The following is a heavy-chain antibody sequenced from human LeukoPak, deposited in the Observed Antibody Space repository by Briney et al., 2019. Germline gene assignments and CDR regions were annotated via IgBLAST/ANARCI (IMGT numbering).Heavy chain of an antibody. J-gene: IGHJ4*02. D-gene: IGHD3-22*01. CDR2: IFYNGST. Sequence: SETLSLTCTVSGGSISSYYWSWIRQPPGKELEWIGYIFYNGSTNYSPSLKSRVTISVDTSQNQFSLKLTSVTAADTAVYYCARARYYYDNSVYPAVRFDFWGQGILVAVS. CDR1: GGSISSYY. CDR3: ARARYYYDNSVYPAVRFDF. V-gene: IGHV4-59*01.